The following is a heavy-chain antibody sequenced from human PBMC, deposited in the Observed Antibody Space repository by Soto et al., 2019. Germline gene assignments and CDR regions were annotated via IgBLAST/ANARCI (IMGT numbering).Heavy chain of an antibody. J-gene: IGHJ4*02. CDR2: LYYTGAA. D-gene: IGHD5-18*01. V-gene: IGHV4-59*01. Sequence: QVQLQESGPRLVKPSETLSLTCTVSNGSISQYYWNWIRQSPGKGLEWIGYLYYTGAATYNPSLTSRVTMSLDKSKTQFSLELSSVTAADTAIYFCARAFYSRDNDGYPVFDYWGPGTLVPVSS. CDR1: NGSISQYY. CDR3: ARAFYSRDNDGYPVFDY.